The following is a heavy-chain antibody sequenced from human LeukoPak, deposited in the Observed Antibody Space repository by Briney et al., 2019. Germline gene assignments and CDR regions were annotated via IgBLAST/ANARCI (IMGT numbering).Heavy chain of an antibody. CDR1: GFTVSSNY. D-gene: IGHD2-2*01. V-gene: IGHV3-66*01. J-gene: IGHJ5*02. Sequence: GGSLRLSCAASGFTVSSNYMSWVRQAPGKGLEWVSIIYSGGSTYYADSVKGRFTISRDNSKNTLYLQMNSLRAEDTAVYYCARDARDIVVVPAAHASSWFDPWGQGTLVTVSS. CDR2: IYSGGST. CDR3: ARDARDIVVVPAAHASSWFDP.